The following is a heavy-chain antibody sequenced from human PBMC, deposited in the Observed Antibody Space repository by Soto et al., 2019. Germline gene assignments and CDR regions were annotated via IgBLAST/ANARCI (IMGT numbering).Heavy chain of an antibody. CDR1: GFTFSSYG. CDR2: IWYDGSNK. Sequence: LRLSCAASGFTFSSYGMHWVRQAPGKGLEWVAVIWYDGSNKYYADSVKGRFTISRDNSKNTLYLQMNSLRAEDTAVYYCARDLDYYGSGTPWFDPWGQGTLVTVSS. V-gene: IGHV3-33*01. D-gene: IGHD3-10*01. J-gene: IGHJ5*02. CDR3: ARDLDYYGSGTPWFDP.